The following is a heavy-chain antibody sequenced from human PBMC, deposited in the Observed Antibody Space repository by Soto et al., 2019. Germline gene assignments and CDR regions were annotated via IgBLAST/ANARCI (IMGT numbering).Heavy chain of an antibody. CDR1: GFTFNTYN. Sequence: HPGGSLRLSCAASGFTFNTYNMNWVRQAPWKGLEWVSYISDSSSTIHYADSVKGRFTISRDNAKNSLYLQMNSLRAEDTAVYYCARDDYPYYDDSSGYHFDDWGQGA. CDR3: ARDDYPYYDDSSGYHFDD. J-gene: IGHJ4*02. D-gene: IGHD3-22*01. V-gene: IGHV3-48*01. CDR2: ISDSSSTI.